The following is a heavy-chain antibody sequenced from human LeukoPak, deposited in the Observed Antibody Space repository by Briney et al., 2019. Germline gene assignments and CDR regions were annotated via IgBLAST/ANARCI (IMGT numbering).Heavy chain of an antibody. Sequence: PGGSLRLSCVASGITFRNYWMGWVRQAPGKGLEWVANINPDGSTENYVPSVKGRFTLSRDNARNSLSLQMNSLRAEDTAVYYCATEPGIGYAFDIWGRGTMVTVSS. J-gene: IGHJ3*02. CDR1: GITFRNYW. V-gene: IGHV3-7*01. CDR2: INPDGSTE. CDR3: ATEPGIGYAFDI. D-gene: IGHD2-15*01.